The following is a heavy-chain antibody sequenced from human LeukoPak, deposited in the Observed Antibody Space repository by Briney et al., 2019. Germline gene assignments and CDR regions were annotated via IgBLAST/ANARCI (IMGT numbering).Heavy chain of an antibody. CDR1: GFTFSSYA. V-gene: IGHV3-23*01. J-gene: IGHJ6*03. Sequence: PGGSLRLSCAASGFTFSSYAMSWVRQAPGKGLEWVSAISGSGGSTYYADSGKGRFTISRDNSKNTLYLQMNSLRAEDTAVYYCAKDKSLYSSSYPYMDVWGKVTTVTVSS. CDR3: AKDKSLYSSSYPYMDV. D-gene: IGHD6-13*01. CDR2: ISGSGGST.